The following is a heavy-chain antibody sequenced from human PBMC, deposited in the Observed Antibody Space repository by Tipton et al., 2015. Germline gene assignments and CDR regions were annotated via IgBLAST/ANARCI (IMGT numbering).Heavy chain of an antibody. CDR1: GDSVISRTYF. D-gene: IGHD3-3*01. CDR3: AREKRISIFGVLIPHFDF. Sequence: GLVKPSETLSLTCTVSGDSVISRTYFWSWIRQPAGKGLEWIGRIQTSGNTNYNPSLKSRVTMSADTSKNQSSLKLSSVTAADTAVYYCAREKRISIFGVLIPHFDFWGQGALVSVSS. CDR2: IQTSGNT. J-gene: IGHJ4*02. V-gene: IGHV4-61*02.